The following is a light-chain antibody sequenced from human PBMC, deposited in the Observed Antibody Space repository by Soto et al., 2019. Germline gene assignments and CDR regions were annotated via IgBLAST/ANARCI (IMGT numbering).Light chain of an antibody. Sequence: EIVMTQSPATLSVSPGERATLSCRASQSVSSNLAWYQQKPGQAPRLLIYGASTRATGIPARFSGSGSGTEFTLTISSLQSEHLGVYYCQQDSSWPLTFGGGTKVEIK. V-gene: IGKV3-15*01. J-gene: IGKJ4*01. CDR1: QSVSSN. CDR2: GAS. CDR3: QQDSSWPLT.